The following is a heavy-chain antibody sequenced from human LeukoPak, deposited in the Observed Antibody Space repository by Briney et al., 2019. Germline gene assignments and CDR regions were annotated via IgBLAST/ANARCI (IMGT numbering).Heavy chain of an antibody. Sequence: PSETLSLTCAVYGGSFSSYYWSWIRQPPGKGLEWIGKINYSGSTNYNPSLKSRVTISVDMSKNQFSLKLSSVTAADTAVYYCPRLIYYDSSGYLDYWGQGSLVTVSS. V-gene: IGHV4-34*01. CDR1: GGSFSSYY. D-gene: IGHD3-22*01. CDR2: INYSGST. CDR3: PRLIYYDSSGYLDY. J-gene: IGHJ4*02.